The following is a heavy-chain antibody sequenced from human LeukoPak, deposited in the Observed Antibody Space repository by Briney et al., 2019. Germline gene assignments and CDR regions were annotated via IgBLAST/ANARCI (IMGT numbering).Heavy chain of an antibody. J-gene: IGHJ5*02. CDR1: GFTFSSYA. Sequence: GGSLRLSCAASGFTFSSYAMSWVRQAPGKGLEWVSAISGSGGSTYYADSVKGRFTIPRDNSKNTLYLQTNSLRAEDTAVYYCACRDDYVWGSYRNWFDPWGQGTLVTVSS. D-gene: IGHD3-16*02. CDR2: ISGSGGST. CDR3: ACRDDYVWGSYRNWFDP. V-gene: IGHV3-23*01.